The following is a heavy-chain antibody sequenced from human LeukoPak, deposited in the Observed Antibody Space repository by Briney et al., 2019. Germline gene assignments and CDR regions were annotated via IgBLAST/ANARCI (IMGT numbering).Heavy chain of an antibody. J-gene: IGHJ4*02. D-gene: IGHD6-13*01. CDR1: GGSFSGYY. Sequence: SETLSLTCAVYGGSFSGYYWSWIRQPPGKGLEWIGEINHSGNTNYNPSLKSRVTISVDTSKNQFSLKLSSVTAADTAVYYCAKSFSIAAAGPNFDYWGQGTLVTVSS. V-gene: IGHV4-34*01. CDR2: INHSGNT. CDR3: AKSFSIAAAGPNFDY.